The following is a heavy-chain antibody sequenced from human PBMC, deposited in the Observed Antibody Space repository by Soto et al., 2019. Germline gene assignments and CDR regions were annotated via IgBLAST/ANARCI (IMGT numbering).Heavy chain of an antibody. Sequence: QVHLQESGPGLVKPSQTLALTCTVSGGCLSTGDYYWTWIRQPPGKGLEYIGYIFYGGSTFYNPSLKSRLTISVDTSKNQFSLKLTSVTAADTAVYFCASQARGDFGPFDSWGQGTLVTVSS. CDR1: GGCLSTGDYY. V-gene: IGHV4-30-4*01. CDR2: IFYGGST. CDR3: ASQARGDFGPFDS. J-gene: IGHJ4*02. D-gene: IGHD4-17*01.